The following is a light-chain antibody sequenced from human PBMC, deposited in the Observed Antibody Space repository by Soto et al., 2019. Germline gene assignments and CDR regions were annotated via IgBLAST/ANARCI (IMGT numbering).Light chain of an antibody. Sequence: EIVLTQSPGTLSLSPGERATLSCRTSQSVTSSYLAWYQQKPGQAPRLLIYGASSRATGIPDRFSGSGAGTDFTLTISSLEPDDFAVYYCQQFDTSPNMYTFGQGTKLEIK. V-gene: IGKV3-20*01. J-gene: IGKJ2*01. CDR2: GAS. CDR3: QQFDTSPNMYT. CDR1: QSVTSSY.